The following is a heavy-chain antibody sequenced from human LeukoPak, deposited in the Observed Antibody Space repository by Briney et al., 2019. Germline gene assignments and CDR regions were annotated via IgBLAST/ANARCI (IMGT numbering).Heavy chain of an antibody. J-gene: IGHJ4*02. V-gene: IGHV3-64*01. CDR2: ISSNGGST. CDR1: GFTFSSYA. D-gene: IGHD6-19*01. Sequence: GGSLRLSCAASGFTFSSYAMHWVRQAPGKGLEYVSAISSNGGSTYYANSVKGRFTISRDNSKNTLYLQMGSLRAEDMAVYYCARDSSGPFDYWGQGTLVTVPS. CDR3: ARDSSGPFDY.